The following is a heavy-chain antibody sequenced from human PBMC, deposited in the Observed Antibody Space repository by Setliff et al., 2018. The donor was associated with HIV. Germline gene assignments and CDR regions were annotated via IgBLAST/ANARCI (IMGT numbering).Heavy chain of an antibody. J-gene: IGHJ4*02. CDR2: IYTSGST. CDR1: GGSISSYY. Sequence: ETLSLTCTVSGGSISSYYWSWIRQPAGKGLEWIGRIYTSGSTNYNPSLKSRVTMSVDTSKNQFSLRLTSVTAADTAMYHCARRGMWSYETGGNPTATFDYWGQGTLVTVSS. D-gene: IGHD2-8*02. V-gene: IGHV4-4*07. CDR3: ARRGMWSYETGGNPTATFDY.